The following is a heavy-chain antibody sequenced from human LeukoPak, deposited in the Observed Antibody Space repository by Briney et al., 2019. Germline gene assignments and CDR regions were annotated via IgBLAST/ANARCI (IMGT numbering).Heavy chain of an antibody. CDR3: ARDRYYYYYMDV. V-gene: IGHV3-43D*03. Sequence: GGSLRLSCAASGRPIKLYMMNWVRQAPGKGLEWVSLISWDGGSTYYADSVKGRFTISRDNSKNSLYLQMNSLRAEDTALYYCARDRYYYYYMDVWGKGTTVTVSS. D-gene: IGHD2-15*01. CDR1: GRPIKLYM. CDR2: ISWDGGST. J-gene: IGHJ6*03.